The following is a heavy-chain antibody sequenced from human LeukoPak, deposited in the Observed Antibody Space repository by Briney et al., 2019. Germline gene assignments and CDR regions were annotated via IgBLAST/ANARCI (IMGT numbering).Heavy chain of an antibody. J-gene: IGHJ4*02. D-gene: IGHD1-26*01. Sequence: PSETLSLTCAVYGGSFSGYYWSWIRQPPGKGLEWIGSIYYSGSTYYNPSLKSRVTISVDTSKNQFSLKLSSVTAADTAVYYCANVPSGSLGVVYWGQGTLVTVSS. CDR3: ANVPSGSLGVVY. CDR2: IYYSGST. V-gene: IGHV4-34*01. CDR1: GGSFSGYY.